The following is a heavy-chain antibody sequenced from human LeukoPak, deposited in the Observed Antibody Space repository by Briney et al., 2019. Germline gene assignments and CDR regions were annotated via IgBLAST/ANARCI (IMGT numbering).Heavy chain of an antibody. J-gene: IGHJ5*02. Sequence: SETLSLTCTVSGGSISSYYWTWIRQPPGKGLEWIGYIYYSGSTNYNPSLKSRVTISVDTSKNQFSLKLSSVTAADTAVYYCARHPRVDPWGQGTLVTVSS. CDR1: GGSISSYY. CDR2: IYYSGST. CDR3: ARHPRVDP. V-gene: IGHV4-59*08.